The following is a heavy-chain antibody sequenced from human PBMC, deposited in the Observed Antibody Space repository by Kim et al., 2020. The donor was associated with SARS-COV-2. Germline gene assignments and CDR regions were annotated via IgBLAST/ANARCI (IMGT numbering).Heavy chain of an antibody. CDR1: GFTFSSYA. Sequence: GGSLRLSCAASGFTFSSYAMSWVRQAPGKGLEWVSLIYSGGSSTYYADSVKSRFTISRDNSKNTLYLQMNSLRAEDTAVYYCAKRVAAAGYFDYWGQGTL. CDR2: IYSGGSST. V-gene: IGHV3-23*03. D-gene: IGHD6-13*01. J-gene: IGHJ4*02. CDR3: AKRVAAAGYFDY.